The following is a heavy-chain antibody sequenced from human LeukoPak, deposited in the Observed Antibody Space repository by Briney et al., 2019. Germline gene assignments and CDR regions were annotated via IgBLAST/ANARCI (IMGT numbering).Heavy chain of an antibody. CDR1: GFTFSSYS. J-gene: IGHJ4*02. CDR3: ARGTAVAGTRYIDYFDY. V-gene: IGHV3-21*01. Sequence: KAGGSLRLSCAASGFTFSSYSMNWVRQAPGKGLEWVSSISSSSSYIYYADSVKGRFTISRDNAKNSLYLQMNSLRAEDTAVYYCARGTAVAGTRYIDYFDYWGQGTLVTVSS. CDR2: ISSSSSYI. D-gene: IGHD6-19*01.